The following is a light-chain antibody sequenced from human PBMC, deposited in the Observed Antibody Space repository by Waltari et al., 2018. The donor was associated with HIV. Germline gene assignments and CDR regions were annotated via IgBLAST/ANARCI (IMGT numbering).Light chain of an antibody. Sequence: QTVVTQETSFSVSPGGTVTLNCGLSSGSVASRYYPPWYQKTPGRPPRILIYDTNTRSSGVPDRFSGSILGNKAALTITGAQSDDESEYYCLLYVGTGIWVFGGGTKLTVL. CDR1: SGSVASRYY. CDR3: LLYVGTGIWV. V-gene: IGLV8-61*01. CDR2: DTN. J-gene: IGLJ3*02.